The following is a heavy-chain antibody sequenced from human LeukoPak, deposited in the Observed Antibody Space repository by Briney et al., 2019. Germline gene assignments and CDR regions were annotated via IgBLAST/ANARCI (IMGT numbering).Heavy chain of an antibody. Sequence: SETLSLTCAVSGDSISNSKWWSWVRQPPGKGLEWMGEIFHTGDSNYNPSFKSRISMSVDKSRNQFSLKLSSVTAADTAVYYCARLTDYGDYWWIDFWGQGSLVIVSS. CDR1: GDSISNSKW. D-gene: IGHD4-17*01. CDR2: IFHTGDS. CDR3: ARLTDYGDYWWIDF. J-gene: IGHJ4*02. V-gene: IGHV4-4*02.